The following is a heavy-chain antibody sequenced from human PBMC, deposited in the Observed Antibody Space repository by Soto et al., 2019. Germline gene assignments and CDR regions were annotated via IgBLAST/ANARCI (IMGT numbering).Heavy chain of an antibody. CDR2: ISDTGRTI. Sequence: PGGYLRISCVGSGDYFGGSYMYYIGQAPGKGLEWISYISDTGRTIHYADSVKGRFVISRDNSRDSLYLQMNDLRADDTAIYYCAGFKEGKIVGLRWLDPWGQGT. CDR1: GDYFGGSY. CDR3: AGFKEGKIVGLRWLDP. J-gene: IGHJ5*02. D-gene: IGHD3-16*02. V-gene: IGHV3-11*01.